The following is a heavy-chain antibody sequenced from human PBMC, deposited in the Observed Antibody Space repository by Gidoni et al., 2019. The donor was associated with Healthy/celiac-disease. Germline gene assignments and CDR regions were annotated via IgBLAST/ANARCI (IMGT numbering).Heavy chain of an antibody. CDR3: ARANYGDYRWGYFDY. CDR1: GFTFSSCG. D-gene: IGHD4-17*01. J-gene: IGHJ4*02. V-gene: IGHV3-33*01. CDR2: IWYDGSNK. Sequence: QVQLVESGGGVVQPGRSLRLSCAASGFTFSSCGMHWVRQAPGTGLGWVAVIWYDGSNKYYADSVKGRFTISRDNSKNTLYLQMNSLRAEDTPVYYCARANYGDYRWGYFDYWGQGTLVTVSS.